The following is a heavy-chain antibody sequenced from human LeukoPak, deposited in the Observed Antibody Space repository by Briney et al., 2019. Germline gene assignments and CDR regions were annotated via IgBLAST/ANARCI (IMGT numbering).Heavy chain of an antibody. Sequence: AGGSLRLSCAASGFTVTDAWMSWVRQAPGKGLEWVGRFKSKTGGATTDYAAAVKGRFTISGDDSKNTFYLQMNSLKSDDTAVYYCVTVTGGGQGTLVTVSS. CDR1: GFTVTDAW. D-gene: IGHD1-14*01. J-gene: IGHJ4*02. V-gene: IGHV3-15*01. CDR3: VTVTG. CDR2: FKSKTGGATT.